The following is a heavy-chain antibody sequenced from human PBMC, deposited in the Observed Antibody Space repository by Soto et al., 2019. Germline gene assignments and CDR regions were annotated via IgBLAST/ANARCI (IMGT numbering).Heavy chain of an antibody. J-gene: IGHJ1*01. CDR1: VGSISSYY. D-gene: IGHD1-26*01. CDR2: IYYSGSN. CDR3: ASTLGGSFYFQH. V-gene: IGHV4-59*01. Sequence: PSETLSVTCTISVGSISSYYWSWIRQPPGKGLDWIGYIYYSGSNSYNPSLKSRVTISVDTSKNQFSLKLSSVTAADTAVYYCASTLGGSFYFQHWGQGTLVTVS.